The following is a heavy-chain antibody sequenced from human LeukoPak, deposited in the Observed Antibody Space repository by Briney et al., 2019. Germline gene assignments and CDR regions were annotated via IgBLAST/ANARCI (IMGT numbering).Heavy chain of an antibody. CDR2: FYYSGST. Sequence: SETLSLTCTVSGASVSSGDYYWSWIRQPPGKGLEWIEYFYYSGSTYYNPSLKSRITISVDTSKNQFSLELTSVTAADTAVYYCASSIAARVYWGPGTLVTVSS. V-gene: IGHV4-30-4*08. CDR3: ASSIAARVY. CDR1: GASVSSGDYY. J-gene: IGHJ4*02. D-gene: IGHD6-6*01.